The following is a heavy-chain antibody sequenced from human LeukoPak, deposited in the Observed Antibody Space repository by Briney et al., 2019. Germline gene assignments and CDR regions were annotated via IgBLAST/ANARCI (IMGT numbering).Heavy chain of an antibody. D-gene: IGHD5-24*01. J-gene: IGHJ3*02. CDR2: IIPIFGTA. V-gene: IGHV1-69*13. CDR3: ARDLPHPKRWLQWCYAFDI. Sequence: GASVKVSCKASGGTFSSYAISWVRQAPGQGLEWMGGIIPIFGTANYAQKFQGRVTITADESTSTAYMELSSLRSEDTAVYYCARDLPHPKRWLQWCYAFDIWGQGTMVTVSS. CDR1: GGTFSSYA.